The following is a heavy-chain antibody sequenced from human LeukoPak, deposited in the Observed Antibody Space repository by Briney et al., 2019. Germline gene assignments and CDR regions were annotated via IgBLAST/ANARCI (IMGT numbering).Heavy chain of an antibody. CDR2: IYSGGST. D-gene: IGHD3-3*01. CDR1: GFTVSSSY. V-gene: IGHV3-53*01. Sequence: GGSLRLSCAASGFTVSSSYMGWVRQAPGKGLEWVSTIYSGGSTYYADSVKGRFTISRDNSKNTLYLQMNSLRAEDTAVYYCAKGNYDFWSGYYLAIYYYYYYYMDVWGKGTTVTVSS. J-gene: IGHJ6*03. CDR3: AKGNYDFWSGYYLAIYYYYYYYMDV.